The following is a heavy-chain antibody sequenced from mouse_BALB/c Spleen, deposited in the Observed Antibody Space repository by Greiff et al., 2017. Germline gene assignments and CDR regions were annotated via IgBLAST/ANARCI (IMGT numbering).Heavy chain of an antibody. CDR1: GFTFSSYT. Sequence: EVKLVESGGGLVKPGGSLKLSCAASGFTFSSYTMSWVRQTPEKRLEWVATISSGGSYTYYPDSVKGRFTISRDNAKNTLYLQMSSLKSEDTAMYYCTRDHRAMDYWGQGTSVTVSS. J-gene: IGHJ4*01. CDR2: ISSGGSYT. D-gene: IGHD3-1*01. CDR3: TRDHRAMDY. V-gene: IGHV5-6-4*01.